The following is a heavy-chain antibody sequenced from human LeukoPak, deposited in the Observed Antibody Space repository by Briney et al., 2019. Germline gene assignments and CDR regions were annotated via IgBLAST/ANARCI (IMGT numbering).Heavy chain of an antibody. D-gene: IGHD1-14*01. CDR1: GASLRGSY. CDR2: IDHSGST. CDR3: ARGGNGWYFDL. J-gene: IGHJ2*01. Sequence: RASETLSLTCAVQGASLRGSYWSWLRQPPGKGLQWVGQIDHSGSTHSNPSLKRRINISQETSQSQVSLKVNSVTAADTAVYFCARGGNGWYFDLWGRGTLVTVSS. V-gene: IGHV4-34*01.